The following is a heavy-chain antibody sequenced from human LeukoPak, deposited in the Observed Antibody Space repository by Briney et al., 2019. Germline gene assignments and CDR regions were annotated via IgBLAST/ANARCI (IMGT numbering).Heavy chain of an antibody. Sequence: PGGSLRLSCAASGFTVSSNYMSWVRRAPGKGLEWVSGIYSGGGTYYADSVKGRFTISRDNSKNTLYLQMSSLRAEDTAVYYCARYSPWSSEDVARTDWGQGTLVTVSS. D-gene: IGHD2-21*01. J-gene: IGHJ4*02. CDR1: GFTVSSNY. V-gene: IGHV3-66*01. CDR3: ARYSPWSSEDVARTD. CDR2: IYSGGGT.